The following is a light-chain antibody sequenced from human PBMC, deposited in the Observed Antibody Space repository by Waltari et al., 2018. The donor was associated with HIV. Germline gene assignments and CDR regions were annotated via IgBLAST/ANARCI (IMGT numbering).Light chain of an antibody. J-gene: IGLJ3*02. CDR1: SSNIGSNT. V-gene: IGLV1-44*01. CDR3: AAWDDSLNGLWV. Sequence: QSVLTQPPSTSGTPGQRVTISCSGSSSNIGSNTVNWYQHRPGTAPKLLIYGNNQRPSGVPDRFSGSKSGTSASLAISGLQSEDEADYYCAAWDDSLNGLWVFGGGTKLTVL. CDR2: GNN.